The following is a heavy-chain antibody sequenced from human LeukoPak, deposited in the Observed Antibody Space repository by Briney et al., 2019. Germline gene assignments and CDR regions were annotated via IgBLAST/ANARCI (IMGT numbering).Heavy chain of an antibody. CDR1: GYTLTELS. Sequence: ASVKVSCKVSGYTLTELSMHWVRQAPGKGLEWMGGFDPEDGETIYAQKFQGRVTVTEDTSTDTAYMELSSLRSEDTAVYYCATRLTVYFDYWGQGTLVTVSS. J-gene: IGHJ4*02. CDR3: ATRLTVYFDY. D-gene: IGHD4-17*01. CDR2: FDPEDGET. V-gene: IGHV1-24*01.